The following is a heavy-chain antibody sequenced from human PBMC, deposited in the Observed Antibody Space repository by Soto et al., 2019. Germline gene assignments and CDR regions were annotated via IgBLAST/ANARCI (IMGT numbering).Heavy chain of an antibody. V-gene: IGHV3-66*01. CDR3: ARADVHCSGGSCYGAPMAV. CDR1: GFTVSSKY. Sequence: EVQLVESGGDLVQPGGSLRLSCAASGFTVSSKYMSWVRQAPGKGLERVSVIQSGGSTFYADSVKGRFTISRDNSKNTLHRHMNSLRAEDTAVYHCARADVHCSGGSCYGAPMAVWAKGTTVTVSS. D-gene: IGHD2-15*01. J-gene: IGHJ6*03. CDR2: IQSGGST.